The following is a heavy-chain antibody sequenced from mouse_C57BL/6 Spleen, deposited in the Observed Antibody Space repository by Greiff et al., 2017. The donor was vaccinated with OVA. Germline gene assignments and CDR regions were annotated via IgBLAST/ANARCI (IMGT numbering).Heavy chain of an antibody. CDR2: IDPSDSYT. Sequence: VQLQQPGAELVMPGASVKLSCKASGYTFTSYWMHWVKQRPGQGLEWIGEIDPSDSYTHYNQKFKGKSTLTVDKSSSTAYMQLSSLTSEDSAVYDCARGVTNYVDYWGQGTTLTVSS. J-gene: IGHJ2*01. V-gene: IGHV1-69*01. CDR3: ARGVTNYVDY. CDR1: GYTFTSYW. D-gene: IGHD2-1*01.